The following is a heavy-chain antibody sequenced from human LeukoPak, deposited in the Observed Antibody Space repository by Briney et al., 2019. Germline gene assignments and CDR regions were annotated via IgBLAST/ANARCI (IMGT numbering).Heavy chain of an antibody. Sequence: GESLKISCKGSGYSFTNYWIAWVRQMPGKGLEWMGIIYPGDSDTRYGPSFQGQVTISADKSISTAYLQWSSLKASDTALYYCVRQGDSKWPPRDFDYWGQGTLVTVSS. CDR2: IYPGDSDT. CDR3: VRQGDSKWPPRDFDY. D-gene: IGHD5-12*01. CDR1: GYSFTNYW. J-gene: IGHJ4*02. V-gene: IGHV5-51*01.